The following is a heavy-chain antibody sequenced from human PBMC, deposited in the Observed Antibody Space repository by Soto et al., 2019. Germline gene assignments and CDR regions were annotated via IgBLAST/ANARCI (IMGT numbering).Heavy chain of an antibody. V-gene: IGHV3-7*01. CDR2: IKEDGSQK. J-gene: IGHJ4*02. D-gene: IGHD1-26*01. CDR1: GSSFSMYW. Sequence: ESGGGLVQPGGSLRLSCAASGSSFSMYWMSWVRQAPGKGLEWVANIKEDGSQKYYVDSVKGLFTISRDNAKNSLYLQMNSLRAEDTAVYYCARHQVGYRVTDYWGQGTLVTVSS. CDR3: ARHQVGYRVTDY.